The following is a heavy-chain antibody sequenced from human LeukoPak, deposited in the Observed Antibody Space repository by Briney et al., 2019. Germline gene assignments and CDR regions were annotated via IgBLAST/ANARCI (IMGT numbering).Heavy chain of an antibody. CDR1: GYTFTGYY. D-gene: IGHD6-19*01. V-gene: IGHV1-2*02. J-gene: IGHJ5*02. CDR3: ARDTSSSNWFDP. CDR2: INPNSGGT. Sequence: ASVKVSCKASGYTFTGYYMHWVRQAPGQGLEWMGWINPNSGGTNHAQKFQGRVTMTRDTSISTAYMELSRLRSDDTAVYYCARDTSSSNWFDPWGQGTLVTVSS.